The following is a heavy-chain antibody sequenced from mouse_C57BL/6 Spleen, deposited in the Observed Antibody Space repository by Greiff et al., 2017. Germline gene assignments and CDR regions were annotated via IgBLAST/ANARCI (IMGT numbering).Heavy chain of an antibody. V-gene: IGHV1-80*01. CDR2: ISPGAGDT. J-gene: IGHJ4*01. CDR1: GYAFSSYW. Sequence: VKLMESGAELVKPGASVKISCKASGYAFSSYWMNWVKQRPGKGLAWIGQISPGAGDTNYNGKFKGKDTLTAGKSSSTSYMHLSSLTSEDSAVYFCARWNGNYVGYYYAMDYWGQGTSVTVSS. D-gene: IGHD2-1*01. CDR3: ARWNGNYVGYYYAMDY.